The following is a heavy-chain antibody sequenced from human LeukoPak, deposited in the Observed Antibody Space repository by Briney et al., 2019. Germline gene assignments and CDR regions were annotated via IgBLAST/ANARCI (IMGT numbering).Heavy chain of an antibody. D-gene: IGHD5-18*01. Sequence: GASVKVSCKASGGTFSNYAITWVRQAPGQGLEWMGRIIPILGIANYAQKFQGRVTITADKSTSTAYMELSSLRSEDTAVYYCARLPGTAMVTPLYYYGMDVWGQGTTVTVSS. CDR2: IIPILGIA. J-gene: IGHJ6*02. V-gene: IGHV1-69*04. CDR3: ARLPGTAMVTPLYYYGMDV. CDR1: GGTFSNYA.